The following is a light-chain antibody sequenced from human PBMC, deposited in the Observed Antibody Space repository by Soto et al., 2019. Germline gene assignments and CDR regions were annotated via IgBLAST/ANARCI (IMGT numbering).Light chain of an antibody. CDR3: LVGTHGVT. V-gene: IGKV2-30*02. J-gene: IGKJ5*01. CDR1: QSLVHSDGRTY. CDR2: KVS. Sequence: DVVMTQSPLYLPLTLGQPASISCRSSQSLVHSDGRTYLSWLQQRPGXSPXRLIYKVSNRDSGVPDRFSGGGSGTDFTLRISRVEAEDVGVYYCLVGTHGVTFGQGTRLEIK.